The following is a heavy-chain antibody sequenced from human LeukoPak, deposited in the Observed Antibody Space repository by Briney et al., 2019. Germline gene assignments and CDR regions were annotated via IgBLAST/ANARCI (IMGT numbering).Heavy chain of an antibody. D-gene: IGHD3-10*01. V-gene: IGHV4-4*07. Sequence: SETLSLTCTVSGGSISSYYWSWIRQPAGKGLEWIGRIYTSGSTNYNPSLKSRVTMSVDTSKNQFSLKLSSVTAADTAVYYCARDSGGYRGYYYGSGSPYYYYYYTDVWGKGTTVTISS. CDR1: GGSISSYY. CDR2: IYTSGST. CDR3: ARDSGGYRGYYYGSGSPYYYYYYTDV. J-gene: IGHJ6*03.